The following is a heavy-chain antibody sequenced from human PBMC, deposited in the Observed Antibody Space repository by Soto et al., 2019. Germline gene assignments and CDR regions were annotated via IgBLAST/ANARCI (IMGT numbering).Heavy chain of an antibody. CDR2: ISAYNGNT. Sequence: ASVKVSCKASGYTFTSYGISWVRQAPGQGLEWMGWISAYNGNTNYAQKLQGRVTMTTDTSTSTAYMELRSLRSDDPAVYYCARVPRMYYDFWSGYYDYWGQGTLVTVSS. J-gene: IGHJ4*02. D-gene: IGHD3-3*01. CDR1: GYTFTSYG. V-gene: IGHV1-18*01. CDR3: ARVPRMYYDFWSGYYDY.